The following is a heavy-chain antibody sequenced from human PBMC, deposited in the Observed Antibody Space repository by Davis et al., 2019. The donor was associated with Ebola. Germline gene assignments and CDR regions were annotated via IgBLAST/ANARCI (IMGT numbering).Heavy chain of an antibody. D-gene: IGHD1-26*01. Sequence: GSLRLSCTVSGGSISSSSYYWTWIRQPPGKGLEWIGEINHSGSTKYSPSLNSRVTISVDTSKNQFSLKLTSVTAADTAIYYCARRYSGRYSYHYGMDVWGKGTTVTVSS. CDR1: GGSISSSSYY. CDR3: ARRYSGRYSYHYGMDV. V-gene: IGHV4-39*07. J-gene: IGHJ6*04. CDR2: INHSGST.